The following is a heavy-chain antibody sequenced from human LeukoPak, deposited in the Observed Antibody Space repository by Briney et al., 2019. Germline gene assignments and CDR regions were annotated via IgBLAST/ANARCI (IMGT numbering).Heavy chain of an antibody. D-gene: IGHD3-10*02. CDR2: MKRDGSEI. J-gene: IGHJ5*02. V-gene: IGHV3-7*01. CDR3: ARLCWATPPAAFHP. CDR1: GFTFSTYW. Sequence: GGSLRLSCSASGFTFSTYWMSWVRQAPGKGLEWVANMKRDGSEIYYVDSVKGRFTISRDNAKNSLYLQMNSLRAEDTAVYYWARLCWATPPAAFHPWPREPLAPVPS.